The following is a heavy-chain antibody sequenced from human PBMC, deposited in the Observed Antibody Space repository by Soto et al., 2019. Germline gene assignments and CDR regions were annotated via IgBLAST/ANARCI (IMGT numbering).Heavy chain of an antibody. CDR2: ILGSGGDT. CDR1: GFTLRTNG. D-gene: IGHD2-15*01. Sequence: GGSLRLSCAATGFTLRTNGMSWFRQAPGKGLEWVSSILGSGGDTYYADSLKGRFTISRDNSKNTLYQQLNSLGAEDTALYYCAGHGGYSYLGQGTLVTVSS. CDR3: AGHGGYSY. V-gene: IGHV3-23*01. J-gene: IGHJ4*02.